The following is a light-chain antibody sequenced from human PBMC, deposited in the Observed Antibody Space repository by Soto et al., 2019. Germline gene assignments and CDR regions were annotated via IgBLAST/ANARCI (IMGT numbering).Light chain of an antibody. CDR3: QQLNSYPLT. Sequence: EIVLTQSPATLSLSPGERATLSCRASQSVTNYLAWYQHKPGQAPRLLIYDASNRATGIPAMFSGCGSGTDFTLTISSLEPEDFATYYCQQLNSYPLTFGLGTRLEIK. V-gene: IGKV3-11*01. J-gene: IGKJ5*01. CDR1: QSVTNY. CDR2: DAS.